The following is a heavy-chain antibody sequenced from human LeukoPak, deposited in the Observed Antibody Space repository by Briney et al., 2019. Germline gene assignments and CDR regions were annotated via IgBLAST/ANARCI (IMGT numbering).Heavy chain of an antibody. V-gene: IGHV4-61*02. CDR2: IYTSGST. Sequence: SQTLPLTCTVSGGSISSGSYYWRWIRQPAGKGLEWIGRIYTSGSTNYNPSLKSRVTISVDTSKNQFSLKLSSVTAADTAVYYCARYCGGDCYSYYFDYWGQGTLVTVSS. CDR3: ARYCGGDCYSYYFDY. J-gene: IGHJ4*02. CDR1: GGSISSGSYY. D-gene: IGHD2-21*02.